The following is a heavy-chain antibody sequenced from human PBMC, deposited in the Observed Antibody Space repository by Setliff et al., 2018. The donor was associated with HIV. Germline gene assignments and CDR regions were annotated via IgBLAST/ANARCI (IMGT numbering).Heavy chain of an antibody. CDR3: ARGMIWGAYYYYMDV. J-gene: IGHJ6*03. CDR1: GDSISSYY. CDR2: IFISGIT. D-gene: IGHD3-16*01. Sequence: PSETLSLTCTVSGDSISSYYWTWIRQPPGKGLEWIGYIFISGITNYNPSLKSRVTISVDSSKNQFSLHLSSVTAADTAVYYCARGMIWGAYYYYMDVWGTGTTVTVS. V-gene: IGHV4-4*08.